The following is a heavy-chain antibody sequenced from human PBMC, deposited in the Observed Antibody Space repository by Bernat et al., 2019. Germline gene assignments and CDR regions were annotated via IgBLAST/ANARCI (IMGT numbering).Heavy chain of an antibody. CDR2: ISWISGRV. D-gene: IGHD3-22*01. V-gene: IGHV3-9*01. Sequence: EVQLVESGGGLVQPGRSLRLSCAASGFTFDDYAMQWVRQGPGKGLEWVSGISWISGRVNYADPVKGRFTISRDNAKNALSLQLNSLRAEDTALYYCVKGSDSSGPYFDYWGQGTLVTVSS. CDR1: GFTFDDYA. CDR3: VKGSDSSGPYFDY. J-gene: IGHJ4*02.